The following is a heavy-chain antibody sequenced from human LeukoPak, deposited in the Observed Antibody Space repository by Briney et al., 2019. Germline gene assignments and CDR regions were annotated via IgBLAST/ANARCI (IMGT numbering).Heavy chain of an antibody. J-gene: IGHJ4*02. CDR3: ERRGSSWRYYFDY. CDR2: IYPGDSDT. Sequence: GESLKISCKGSGYNFSSYWIGWVRQMPGKGLEWMGIIYPGDSDTRYSPSFQGQVTISADKSISTAYLQWSSLKASDTAMYYCERRGSSWRYYFDYWGQGTLVTVSS. V-gene: IGHV5-51*01. D-gene: IGHD6-13*01. CDR1: GYNFSSYW.